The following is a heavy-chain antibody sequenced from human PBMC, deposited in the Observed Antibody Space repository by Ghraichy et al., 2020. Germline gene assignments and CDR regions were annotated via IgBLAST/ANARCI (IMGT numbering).Heavy chain of an antibody. Sequence: GGSLRLSCAASGFTFSSYAMSWVRQAPGQGLEWVSAISGSGGSTYYADSVKGRFTISRDNSKNTLYLQMNSLRAEDTAVYYCAKSLLRYFDWLPTGADYWGQGTLVTVSS. D-gene: IGHD3-9*01. CDR1: GFTFSSYA. J-gene: IGHJ4*02. CDR2: ISGSGGST. CDR3: AKSLLRYFDWLPTGADY. V-gene: IGHV3-23*01.